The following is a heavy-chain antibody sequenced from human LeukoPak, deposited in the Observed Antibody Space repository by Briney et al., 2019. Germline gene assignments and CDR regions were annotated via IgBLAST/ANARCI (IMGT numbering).Heavy chain of an antibody. Sequence: SETLSLTCTVSGGSISSYYWSWIRQPAGKGLEWIGRIYNSGSTNYNPSLKSRVTMSVDTFKNQFSLKLSSVTAADTAVYYCARGAYGDYVGDAFDIWGQGTMVTVSS. J-gene: IGHJ3*02. D-gene: IGHD4-17*01. CDR2: IYNSGST. V-gene: IGHV4-4*07. CDR3: ARGAYGDYVGDAFDI. CDR1: GGSISSYY.